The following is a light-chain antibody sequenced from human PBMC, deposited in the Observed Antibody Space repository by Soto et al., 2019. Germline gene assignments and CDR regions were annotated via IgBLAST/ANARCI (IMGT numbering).Light chain of an antibody. J-gene: IGLJ1*01. CDR2: DVS. CDR1: SSDVGAYNY. V-gene: IGLV2-11*01. CDR3: CSYASSYTFV. Sequence: QSVLTQPRSVSGSPGQSVTISCTGTSSDVGAYNYVSWYQQHPGKAPKVMIYDVSKRPSGVPDRFSGSKSGNTASLTISGLQADDDADYYCCSYASSYTFVFGSGTKVTVL.